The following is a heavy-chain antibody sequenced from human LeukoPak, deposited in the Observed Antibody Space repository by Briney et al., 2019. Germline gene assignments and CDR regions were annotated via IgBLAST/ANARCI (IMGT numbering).Heavy chain of an antibody. CDR1: GFTFSSYS. Sequence: PGGSLRLSCAASGFTFSSYSMNWVRQAPGKGLEWVSYISSSSTIYYADSVKGRFTISRDNAKNSLYLQMNSLRAEDTAVYYCARTPTVTTSYWGQGTLVTVSS. CDR2: ISSSSTI. D-gene: IGHD4-17*01. CDR3: ARTPTVTTSY. J-gene: IGHJ4*02. V-gene: IGHV3-48*04.